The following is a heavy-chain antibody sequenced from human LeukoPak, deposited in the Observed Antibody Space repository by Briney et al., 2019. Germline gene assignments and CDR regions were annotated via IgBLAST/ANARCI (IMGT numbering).Heavy chain of an antibody. D-gene: IGHD3-3*01. CDR3: ARGATIYDFWSGYYYYYYYMDV. CDR1: GYTFTRYT. CDR2: INAGNGDT. J-gene: IGHJ6*03. Sequence: ASVKVSCKASGYTFTRYTIHWVRQAPGQRLEWMGWINAGNGDTKYSQKFQGRVTITRDTSASTAYMELGSLRSEDTAVYYCARGATIYDFWSGYYYYYYYMDVWGKGTTVTVSS. V-gene: IGHV1-3*01.